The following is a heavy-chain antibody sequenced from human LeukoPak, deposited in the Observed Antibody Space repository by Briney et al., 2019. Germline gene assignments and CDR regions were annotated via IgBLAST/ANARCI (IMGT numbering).Heavy chain of an antibody. V-gene: IGHV4-34*01. CDR3: ARGSYDYAEAFDI. J-gene: IGHJ3*02. CDR2: INHSGST. CDR1: GGSFSGYY. Sequence: PSETLSLTCAVYGGSFSGYYWSWIRQPPGKGLEWIGEINHSGSTNYNPSLKSRVTISVDTSKNQFSLKLSSVTAADTAVYCCARGSYDYAEAFDIWGQGTMVTVSS. D-gene: IGHD4-17*01.